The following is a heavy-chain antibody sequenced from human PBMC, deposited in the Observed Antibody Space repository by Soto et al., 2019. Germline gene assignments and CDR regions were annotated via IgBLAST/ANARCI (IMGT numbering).Heavy chain of an antibody. CDR1: GGSISSGGYY. D-gene: IGHD6-13*01. V-gene: IGHV4-31*03. Sequence: PSETLSLTCTVSGGSISSGGYYWSWIRQHPGKGLEWIGYIYYSGSTYYNPSLKSRVTISVDTSKNQFSLKLSSVTAADTAVYYCARAGSIAAASPIDYWGQGTLVTVSS. CDR2: IYYSGST. J-gene: IGHJ4*02. CDR3: ARAGSIAAASPIDY.